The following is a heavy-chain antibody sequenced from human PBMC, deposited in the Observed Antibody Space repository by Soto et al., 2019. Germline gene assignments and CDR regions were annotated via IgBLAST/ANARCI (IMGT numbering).Heavy chain of an antibody. J-gene: IGHJ6*02. V-gene: IGHV1-8*01. Sequence: QVQLVQSGAEVKKPGASVKVSCKASGYTFTSYDINWVRQATGQGLEWMGWMNPNSGNTGYAQKFQGRVTMTRNTYLSTAYMDLSSLRSEDTAVYYCARADPYYYGMDVWGQGTKVTVSS. CDR2: MNPNSGNT. CDR3: ARADPYYYGMDV. CDR1: GYTFTSYD.